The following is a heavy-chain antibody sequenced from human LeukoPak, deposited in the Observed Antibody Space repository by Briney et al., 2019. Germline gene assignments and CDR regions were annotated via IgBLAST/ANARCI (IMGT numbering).Heavy chain of an antibody. CDR1: GFTFSNYW. CDR3: ARGGLKTPATTY. D-gene: IGHD4-17*01. CDR2: IKQDGGET. J-gene: IGHJ4*02. Sequence: GRSLRLSCAASGFTFSNYWMSWVRQAPGKGLELVANIKQDGGETYYVDSVKGRFTISRDNAQNSLCLQMNSLRAEDTALYYCARGGLKTPATTYWGQGTLVTVSS. V-gene: IGHV3-7*05.